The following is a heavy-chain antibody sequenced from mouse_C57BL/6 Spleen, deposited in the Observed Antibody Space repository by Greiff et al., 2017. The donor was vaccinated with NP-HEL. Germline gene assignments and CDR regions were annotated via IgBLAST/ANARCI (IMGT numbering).Heavy chain of an antibody. V-gene: IGHV1-80*01. Sequence: QVQLQQSGAELVKPGASVKISCKASGYAFSSYWMNWVKQRPGKGLEWIGQIYPGDGDTNYNGKFKGKATLTADKSSSTAYMQLSSLTSEDSAVYFCARPFITTVVAPFDYWGQGTTLTVSS. D-gene: IGHD1-1*01. CDR2: IYPGDGDT. J-gene: IGHJ2*01. CDR1: GYAFSSYW. CDR3: ARPFITTVVAPFDY.